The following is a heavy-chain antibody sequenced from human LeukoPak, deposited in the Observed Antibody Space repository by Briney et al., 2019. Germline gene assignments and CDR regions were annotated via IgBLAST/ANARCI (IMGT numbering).Heavy chain of an antibody. D-gene: IGHD2-21*01. J-gene: IGHJ4*02. Sequence: ASVKVSCKVSGYTLTELSMHWVRQAPGKGLEWMGGFDPEDGETIYAQKFQGRVTMTEDTSTDTAYMELSSLRSEDTAVYYCATDPAYCGGDCYWVHWGQGTLVTASS. CDR3: ATDPAYCGGDCYWVH. CDR2: FDPEDGET. CDR1: GYTLTELS. V-gene: IGHV1-24*01.